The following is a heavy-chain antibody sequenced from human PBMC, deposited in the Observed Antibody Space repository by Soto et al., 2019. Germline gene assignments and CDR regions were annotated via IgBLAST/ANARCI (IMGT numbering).Heavy chain of an antibody. CDR1: GGSISSDDYY. CDR2: ISYSGNT. D-gene: IGHD4-17*01. Sequence: QVQLQESGPGLVKPSQTLSLTCTVSGGSISSDDYYWSWIRQPPGKGLEWIGYISYSGNTYYNPSLQDRVAISVAKSKNQFSLKLISVTAADTAVYYCARASTVPTAAKFDSWDQGALVTVSS. V-gene: IGHV4-30-4*01. J-gene: IGHJ4*02. CDR3: ARASTVPTAAKFDS.